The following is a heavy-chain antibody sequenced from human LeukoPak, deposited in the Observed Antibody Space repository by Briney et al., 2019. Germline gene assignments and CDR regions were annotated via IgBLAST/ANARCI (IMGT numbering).Heavy chain of an antibody. J-gene: IGHJ6*02. V-gene: IGHV4-34*01. D-gene: IGHD4-17*01. CDR3: ARFPTTVTTDYYYGMDV. Sequence: SETLSLTCAVYGGSFSGYYWSWIRQPPGKGLEGIGEINHSGSTNYNPSLKSRVTISVDTSKNQFSLKLSSVTAADTAVYYCARFPTTVTTDYYYGMDVWGQGTTVTVSS. CDR1: GGSFSGYY. CDR2: INHSGST.